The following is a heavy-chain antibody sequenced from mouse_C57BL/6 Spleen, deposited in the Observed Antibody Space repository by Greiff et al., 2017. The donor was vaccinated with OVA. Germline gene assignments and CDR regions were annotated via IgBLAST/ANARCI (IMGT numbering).Heavy chain of an antibody. Sequence: QVQLKQSGAELVRPGASVTLSCKASGYTFTDYEMHWVKQTPVHGLEWIGAIDPETGGTAYNQKFKGKAILTADKSSSTAYMELRSLTSEDSAVYYCTNYYGMMDYWGQGTSVTVSS. V-gene: IGHV1-15*01. CDR3: TNYYGMMDY. J-gene: IGHJ4*01. CDR2: IDPETGGT. CDR1: GYTFTDYE. D-gene: IGHD1-1*01.